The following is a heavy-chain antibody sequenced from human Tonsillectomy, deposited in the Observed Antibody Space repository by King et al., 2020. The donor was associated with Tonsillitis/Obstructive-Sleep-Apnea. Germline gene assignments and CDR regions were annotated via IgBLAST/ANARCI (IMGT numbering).Heavy chain of an antibody. CDR2: IYPSDSDT. CDR1: GFSFTNYW. V-gene: IGHV5-51*01. J-gene: IGHJ3*02. D-gene: IGHD3-3*01. Sequence: EAQLVQSGADVKKPGESLKISCKGSGFSFTNYWIGWVRQMPGKGLEWMGNIYPSDSDTKYSPYFQGQVTISADRSISTAYLQRSSLMASDTAMYYCARAYYDFWGGYVKAFDIWGQGTMVTVTS. CDR3: ARAYYDFWGGYVKAFDI.